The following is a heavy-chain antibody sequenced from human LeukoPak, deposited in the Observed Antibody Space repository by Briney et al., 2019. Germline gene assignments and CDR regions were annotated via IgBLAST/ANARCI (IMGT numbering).Heavy chain of an antibody. CDR3: AREDFSGTYYRAFDS. J-gene: IGHJ4*02. CDR2: VSSSGSII. V-gene: IGHV3-48*03. D-gene: IGHD3-10*01. Sequence: PGGSLRLSCAASGFTFSSYEMNWVRQAPGKGLEWVSYVSSSGSIIYYADSVKGRFTISRGNAKNSLYLQMNSLRAEDTAIYYCAREDFSGTYYRAFDSWGQGTLVTVSS. CDR1: GFTFSSYE.